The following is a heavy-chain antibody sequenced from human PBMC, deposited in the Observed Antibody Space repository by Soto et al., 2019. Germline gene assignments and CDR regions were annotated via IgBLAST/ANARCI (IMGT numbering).Heavy chain of an antibody. J-gene: IGHJ3*02. Sequence: GGSLRLSCAASGFTFSSYDMHWVRQATGKGLEWVSAIGTAGDTYYPGSVKGRFTISRENAKNSLYLQMNSLRAGDTAVYYCARAMGSSGWYNGNDAFDIWGQGTMVTVSS. CDR1: GFTFSSYD. CDR2: IGTAGDT. V-gene: IGHV3-13*01. CDR3: ARAMGSSGWYNGNDAFDI. D-gene: IGHD6-19*01.